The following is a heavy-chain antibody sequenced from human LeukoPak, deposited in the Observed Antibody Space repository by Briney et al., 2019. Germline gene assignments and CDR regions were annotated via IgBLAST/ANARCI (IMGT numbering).Heavy chain of an antibody. J-gene: IGHJ5*02. CDR2: IHYSGST. CDR1: GFTVSSNY. CDR3: VKGAGWLPAS. Sequence: GSLRLSCAASGFTVSSNYMSWVRQAPGKGLEWIGLIHYSGSTNYNPSLKGRVTISVDTSKKQFSLNLSSMTAADTAVYYCVKGAGWLPASWGQGTLVTVSS. D-gene: IGHD5-12*01. V-gene: IGHV4-59*02.